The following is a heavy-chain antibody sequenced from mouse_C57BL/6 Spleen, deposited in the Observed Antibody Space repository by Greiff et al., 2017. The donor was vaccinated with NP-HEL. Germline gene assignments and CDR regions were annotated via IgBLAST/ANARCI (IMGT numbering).Heavy chain of an antibody. CDR2: ISDGGSYT. V-gene: IGHV5-4*01. Sequence: EVQLVESGGGLVKPGGSLKLSCAASGFTFSSYAMSWVRQTPEKRLEWVATISDGGSYTYYPDNVKGRFTISRDNAKNNLYLQMSHLKSEDTAMYYCARVYDGYHFYFDYWGQGTTLTVSS. CDR3: ARVYDGYHFYFDY. J-gene: IGHJ2*01. CDR1: GFTFSSYA. D-gene: IGHD2-3*01.